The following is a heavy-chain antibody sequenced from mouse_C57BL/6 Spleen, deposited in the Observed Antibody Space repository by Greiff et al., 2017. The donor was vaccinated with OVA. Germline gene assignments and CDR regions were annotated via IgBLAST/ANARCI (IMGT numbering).Heavy chain of an antibody. Sequence: QVQLQQPGAELVMPGASVKLSCKASGYTFTSYWMHWVKQRPGQGLEWIGEIDPSDSYTNYNQKFKGKSTLTVDKSSSTAYMQLSSLTSEDSAVSYCARSELRGYFDYWGQGTTLTVSS. V-gene: IGHV1-69*01. CDR2: IDPSDSYT. J-gene: IGHJ2*01. CDR3: ARSELRGYFDY. CDR1: GYTFTSYW.